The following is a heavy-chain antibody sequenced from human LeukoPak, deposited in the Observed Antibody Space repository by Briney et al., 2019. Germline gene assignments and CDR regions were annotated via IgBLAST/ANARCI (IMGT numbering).Heavy chain of an antibody. CDR2: IYTSGST. V-gene: IGHV4-61*02. D-gene: IGHD1-26*01. Sequence: SQTLSLTCTVSGGSISSGSYYWSWIQQPAGTGLEWIGRIYTSGSTNYNPSLKSRVTISVDTSKNQFSLKLSSVTAADTAVYYCARVGATSDYWGQGTLVTVSS. CDR1: GGSISSGSYY. CDR3: ARVGATSDY. J-gene: IGHJ4*02.